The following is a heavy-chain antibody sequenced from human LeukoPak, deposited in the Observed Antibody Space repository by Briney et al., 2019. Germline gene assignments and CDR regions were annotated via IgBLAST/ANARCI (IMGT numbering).Heavy chain of an antibody. CDR2: IYSGGST. D-gene: IGHD4-23*01. CDR3: ARVEVVTYYYYYMDV. J-gene: IGHJ6*03. CDR1: GFTVSSNY. V-gene: IGHV3-53*04. Sequence: GGSLRLSCAASGFTVSSNYMSWVRQAPGKGLEWVSVIYSGGSTYYADSVKGRFTISRHNSKNTLYLQMNSLRAEDTAVYYCARVEVVTYYYYYMDVWGKGTTVTVSS.